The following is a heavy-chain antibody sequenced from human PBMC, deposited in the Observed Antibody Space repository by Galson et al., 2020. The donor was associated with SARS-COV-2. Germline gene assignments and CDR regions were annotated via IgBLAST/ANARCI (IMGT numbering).Heavy chain of an antibody. Sequence: GGSLRLSCAASGFTLSTYGMHWVRQAPGKGLEWVAIMWYDGSKSYYADSVKGRFTVSRDTSKNMLYLQMNSLRADDTAVYYCARDYLYGGGNYFDYWGQGTPVTVSS. D-gene: IGHD3-10*02. V-gene: IGHV3-33*01. CDR1: GFTLSTYG. CDR2: MWYDGSKS. J-gene: IGHJ4*02. CDR3: ARDYLYGGGNYFDY.